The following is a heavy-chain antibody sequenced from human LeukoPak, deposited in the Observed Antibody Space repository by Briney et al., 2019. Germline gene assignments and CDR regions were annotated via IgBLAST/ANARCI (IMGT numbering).Heavy chain of an antibody. J-gene: IGHJ5*02. D-gene: IGHD6-6*01. CDR3: ARHTATTYSSSSDWFGP. CDR1: GFTFSSYA. V-gene: IGHV4-4*09. CDR2: IYRSGTT. Sequence: GSLRLSCAASGFTFSSYAMSWVRQAPGKGLEWVGYIYRSGTTNYNPALKSRVTIVVDTSKNQFSLNLDSVTAADTAVYYCARHTATTYSSSSDWFGPWGQGTLVTVSS.